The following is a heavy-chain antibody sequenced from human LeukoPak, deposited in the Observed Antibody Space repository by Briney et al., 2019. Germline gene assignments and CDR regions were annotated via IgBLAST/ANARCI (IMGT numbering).Heavy chain of an antibody. D-gene: IGHD6-19*01. V-gene: IGHV4-59*08. CDR2: IYYTGTT. Sequence: SETLSLTCTVSGGSISSYYWSWIRQPPGKRLEWIGYIYYTGTTNYNPSLKSRVTISVDKSKNQFSLKLNSVTAADTAVYYCARHCFSSGCLIDYWGQGTLVTVPS. J-gene: IGHJ4*02. CDR3: ARHCFSSGCLIDY. CDR1: GGSISSYY.